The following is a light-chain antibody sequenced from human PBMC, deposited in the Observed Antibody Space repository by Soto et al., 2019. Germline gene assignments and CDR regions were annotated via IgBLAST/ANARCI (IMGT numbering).Light chain of an antibody. CDR3: QQSYSTPIT. Sequence: DILMTPSPAFLSASVGDIVTITCRASQSISTWVGWYQQKPGKAPKLLIYAASSLQSGVPSRFSGSGSGTDFTLTISSLQPEDFATYYCQQSYSTPITFGQGTRLEI. CDR2: AAS. CDR1: QSISTW. V-gene: IGKV1-39*01. J-gene: IGKJ5*01.